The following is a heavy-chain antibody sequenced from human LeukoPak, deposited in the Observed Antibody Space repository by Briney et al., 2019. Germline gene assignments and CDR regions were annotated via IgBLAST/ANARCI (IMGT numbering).Heavy chain of an antibody. CDR2: ISAYNGNA. CDR3: AREPTSNYGSGGWFDP. CDR1: GYTSTSYG. Sequence: ASVSVSCTPSGYTSTSYGISWVRHAPGQGLEWMGWISAYNGNANYAQKLQGRVTMTTDTSTSTVYMELSSLRSDDTAVYYCAREPTSNYGSGGWFDPWGQGTLVTVSS. J-gene: IGHJ5*02. D-gene: IGHD3-10*01. V-gene: IGHV1-18*01.